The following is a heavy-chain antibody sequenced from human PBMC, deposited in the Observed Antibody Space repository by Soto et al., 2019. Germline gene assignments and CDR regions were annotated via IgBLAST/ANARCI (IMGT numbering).Heavy chain of an antibody. CDR2: INPNSGGT. V-gene: IGHV1-2*04. Sequence: QVQLVQSGAEVKKPGASVKVSCKASGYTFTGYYMHWVRQAPGQGLEWMGWINPNSGGTNYAQKFQGWVTRTRDTSISTAYMELGRLRSDDTAVYYCARAAAGPTGRDFDYCGQGTLATVSS. J-gene: IGHJ4*02. CDR1: GYTFTGYY. D-gene: IGHD6-13*01. CDR3: ARAAAGPTGRDFDY.